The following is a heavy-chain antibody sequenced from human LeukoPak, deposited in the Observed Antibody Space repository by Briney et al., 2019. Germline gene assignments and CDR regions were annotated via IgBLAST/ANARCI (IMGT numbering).Heavy chain of an antibody. Sequence: SVKVSCKASGGTFSSYAISWVRQAPGQGLEWMGGIIPIFGTANYAQKFQGRVAITADESTSTAYMDLSSLRSEDTAVYYCARSRVYCGGDCYRTFDYWGQGTLVTVSS. CDR2: IIPIFGTA. J-gene: IGHJ4*02. CDR1: GGTFSSYA. D-gene: IGHD2-21*01. CDR3: ARSRVYCGGDCYRTFDY. V-gene: IGHV1-69*13.